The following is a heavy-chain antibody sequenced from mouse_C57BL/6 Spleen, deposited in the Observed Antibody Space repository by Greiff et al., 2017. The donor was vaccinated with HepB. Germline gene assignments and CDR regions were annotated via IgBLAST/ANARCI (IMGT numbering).Heavy chain of an antibody. CDR3: ARDRDGYLDY. J-gene: IGHJ2*01. Sequence: EVKLMESGPGLVKPSQSLSLTCSVTGYSITSGYYWNWIRQFPGNKLEWMGYISYDGSNNYNPSLKNRISITRDTSKNQFFLKLNSVTTEDTATYYCARDRDGYLDYWGQGTTLTVSS. D-gene: IGHD2-3*01. CDR1: GYSITSGYY. V-gene: IGHV3-6*01. CDR2: ISYDGSN.